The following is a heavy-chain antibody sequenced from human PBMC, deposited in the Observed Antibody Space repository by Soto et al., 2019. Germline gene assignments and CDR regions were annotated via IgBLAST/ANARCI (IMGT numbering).Heavy chain of an antibody. J-gene: IGHJ4*02. CDR1: GFTFGGYA. Sequence: NPGGSLRLSCTASGFTFGGYAMSWFRQAPGKGLEWVGFIRSRAYGATTEYAASVIGGFTISRDDSKSIAYLQMNSLKTEDTAVYYCSRGMYSAYETSPLFFDYWGLGTLVTSPQ. V-gene: IGHV3-49*05. CDR3: SRGMYSAYETSPLFFDY. CDR2: IRSRAYGATT. D-gene: IGHD5-12*01.